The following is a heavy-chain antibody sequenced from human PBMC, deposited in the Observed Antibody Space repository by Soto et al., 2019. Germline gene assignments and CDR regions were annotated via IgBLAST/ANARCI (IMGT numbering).Heavy chain of an antibody. Sequence: ASGKVSCKASGYTFTSYYMHWVRQAPGQGLEWMGIINPSGGSTSYAQKFQGRVTMTRDTSTSTVYMELSSLRSEDTAVYYCARVGSGQPPIGLGMDVWGQGTTVTVYS. V-gene: IGHV1-46*01. CDR1: GYTFTSYY. D-gene: IGHD3-10*01. CDR3: ARVGSGQPPIGLGMDV. J-gene: IGHJ6*02. CDR2: INPSGGST.